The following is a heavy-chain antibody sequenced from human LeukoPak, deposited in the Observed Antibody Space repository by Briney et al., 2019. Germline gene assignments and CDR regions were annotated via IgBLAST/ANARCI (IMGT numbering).Heavy chain of an antibody. CDR2: INHSGST. CDR3: ARGKGFRGHYFDY. CDR1: GGSFSGYY. V-gene: IGHV4-34*01. D-gene: IGHD3-10*01. Sequence: PSETLSLTCAVYGGSFSGYYWSWIRQPPGKGLEWIGEINHSGSTNYNPSLKSRVTISVDTSKNQFSLKLSSVTAADTAVYYCARGKGFRGHYFDYWGQGTLVTVSS. J-gene: IGHJ4*02.